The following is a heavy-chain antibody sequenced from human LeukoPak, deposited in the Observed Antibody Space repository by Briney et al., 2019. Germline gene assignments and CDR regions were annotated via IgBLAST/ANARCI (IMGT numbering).Heavy chain of an antibody. V-gene: IGHV4-59*01. Sequence: SETLSLTCTVSGGSISSYYWSWIRQPPGKGLEWIGYIYYSGSTNYNPSLKSRVTISVDTSKNQFSLKLSSVTAVDTAVYYCARVAEVGTTPPDAFDIWGQGTMVTVSS. CDR3: ARVAEVGTTPPDAFDI. J-gene: IGHJ3*02. CDR2: IYYSGST. CDR1: GGSISSYY. D-gene: IGHD1-7*01.